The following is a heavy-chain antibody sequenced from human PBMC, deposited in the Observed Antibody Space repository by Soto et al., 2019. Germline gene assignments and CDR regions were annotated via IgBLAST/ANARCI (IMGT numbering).Heavy chain of an antibody. CDR2: ISSNGGST. V-gene: IGHV3-64*01. Sequence: GGSLRLSCAASGFTFSSYAMHWVRQAPGKGLEYVPAISSNGGSTYYANSVKGRFTISRDNSKNTLYLQMGSLRAEDMAVYYCASGYYGSGTWGQGTLVTVSS. D-gene: IGHD3-10*01. J-gene: IGHJ5*02. CDR3: ASGYYGSGT. CDR1: GFTFSSYA.